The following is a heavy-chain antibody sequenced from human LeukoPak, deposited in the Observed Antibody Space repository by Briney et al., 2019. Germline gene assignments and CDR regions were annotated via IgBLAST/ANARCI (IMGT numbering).Heavy chain of an antibody. V-gene: IGHV4-59*11. CDR2: VHHTDSP. CDR3: ARDRIREGVHAFTV. J-gene: IGHJ3*01. D-gene: IGHD1-14*01. Sequence: KSSETLSLTYSVSGGSITTHYWSSIRQPPGKGLEWIGYVHHTDSPNFNPSLKSRVTITLDTSNTQFSLKLTSVTAADAAVYYCARDRIREGVHAFTVWGRGTMVTVSS. CDR1: GGSITTHY.